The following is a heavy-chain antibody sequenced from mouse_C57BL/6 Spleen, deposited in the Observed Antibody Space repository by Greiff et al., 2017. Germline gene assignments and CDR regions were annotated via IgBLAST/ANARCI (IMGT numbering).Heavy chain of an antibody. CDR1: GYTFTSYW. J-gene: IGHJ1*03. CDR3: ARHYGSRRDWYFDV. D-gene: IGHD1-1*01. V-gene: IGHV1-52*01. Sequence: QVQLQQPGAELVRPGSSVKLSCKASGYTFTSYWMHWVKQRPIQGLEWIGNIDPSDSETHYNQKFKDKATLTVDKSSSTAYMQLSSLTSEDSAVYDCARHYGSRRDWYFDVWGTGTTVTVSS. CDR2: IDPSDSET.